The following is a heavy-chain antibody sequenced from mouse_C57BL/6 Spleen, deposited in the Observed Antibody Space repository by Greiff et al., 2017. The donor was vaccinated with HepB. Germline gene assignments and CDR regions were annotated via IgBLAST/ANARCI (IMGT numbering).Heavy chain of an antibody. CDR3: AREDYYGSSAY. CDR1: GYTFTSYW. V-gene: IGHV1-64*01. Sequence: QVQLKESGAELVKPGASVKLSCKASGYTFTSYWMHWVKQRPGQGLEWIGMIHPNSGSTNYNEKFKSKATLTVDKSSSTAYMQLSSLTSEDSAVYYCAREDYYGSSAYWGQGTLVTVSA. D-gene: IGHD1-1*01. CDR2: IHPNSGST. J-gene: IGHJ3*01.